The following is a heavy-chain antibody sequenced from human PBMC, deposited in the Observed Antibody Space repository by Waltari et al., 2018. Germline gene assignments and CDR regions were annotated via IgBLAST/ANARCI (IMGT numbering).Heavy chain of an antibody. CDR1: GFTLSSYW. CDR3: GREAWGTGDWYFDL. V-gene: IGHV3-74*03. CDR2: MNSDGSRT. D-gene: IGHD1-1*01. Sequence: EVQLVESGGGSVQPGGSLRLSCRVSGFTLSSYWMHWVRQAPGKGLVWVQRMNSDGSRTTHADSVKGRFTISRDNAKNTLYLQMNSLRAEDTAVYYCGREAWGTGDWYFDLWGRGTLVTVSS. J-gene: IGHJ2*01.